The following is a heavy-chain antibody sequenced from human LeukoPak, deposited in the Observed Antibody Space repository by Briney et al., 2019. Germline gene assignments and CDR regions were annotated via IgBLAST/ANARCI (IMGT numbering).Heavy chain of an antibody. CDR2: IWYDGSNK. D-gene: IGHD3-16*02. J-gene: IGHJ5*02. V-gene: IGHV3-30*02. CDR3: AKDQGPYDYVWGSYRSARGNWFDP. Sequence: GGSLRLSCAASGFAFSSHGMHWVRQAPGKGLEWVALIWYDGSNKYYADSVKGRFTISRDNSKNTLYLQMNSLRAEDTAVYYCAKDQGPYDYVWGSYRSARGNWFDPWGQGTLVTVSS. CDR1: GFAFSSHG.